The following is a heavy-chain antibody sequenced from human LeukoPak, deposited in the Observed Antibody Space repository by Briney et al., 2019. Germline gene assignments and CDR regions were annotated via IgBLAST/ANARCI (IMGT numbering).Heavy chain of an antibody. CDR3: AKRISSLDGFHFDY. Sequence: GGSLRLSCAASGFTFSSYAMSWVRQAPGKGLEWVSAISGSGGSTYYADSVKGRFTISRDNSKNTLYLQMNSLRAEDTAAYYCAKRISSLDGFHFDYWGQGTLVTVSS. D-gene: IGHD2-15*01. V-gene: IGHV3-23*01. CDR1: GFTFSSYA. J-gene: IGHJ4*02. CDR2: ISGSGGST.